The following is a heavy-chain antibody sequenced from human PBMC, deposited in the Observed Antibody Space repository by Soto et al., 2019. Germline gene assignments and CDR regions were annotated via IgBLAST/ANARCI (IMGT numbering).Heavy chain of an antibody. D-gene: IGHD1-7*01. CDR1: GGSFTSNNW. CDR3: ASRDPGTSVDY. Sequence: SETLSLTCAVSGGSFTSNNWWTWVRQPPGQGLEWIGEIYRTGTTNYNPSLKSRVTISLDKSENQFSLKVTSLTAADTAVYYCASRDPGTSVDYWGQGTLVTVSS. J-gene: IGHJ4*02. V-gene: IGHV4-4*02. CDR2: IYRTGTT.